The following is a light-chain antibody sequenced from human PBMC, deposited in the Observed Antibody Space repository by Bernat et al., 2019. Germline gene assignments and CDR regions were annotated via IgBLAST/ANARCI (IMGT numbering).Light chain of an antibody. CDR3: ASWDSSLKGYV. CDR2: SNN. J-gene: IGLJ1*01. V-gene: IGLV1-44*01. Sequence: QFVLTQPPSVSATPGQRVIISCSGSSSNIGSDTVNWYQQFPGTAPKLLVYSNNRRPSGVPDRFSGSKSGTSASLAIGGLQSEDEADYYCASWDSSLKGYVFGTGTKVTVL. CDR1: SSNIGSDT.